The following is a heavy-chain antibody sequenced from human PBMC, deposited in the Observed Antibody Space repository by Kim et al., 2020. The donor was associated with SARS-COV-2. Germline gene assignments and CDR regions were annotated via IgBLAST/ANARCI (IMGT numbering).Heavy chain of an antibody. CDR1: GFTVTTYG. J-gene: IGHJ6*02. Sequence: GGSLRLSCADSGFTVTTYGMHWVRQAPGKGLEWVSRIKSEGTGITYADSVKGRFTISRDNANNTLYLQMDNLRDDDTAVYYCARDTVLYGLDVWGQGTMVTVSS. D-gene: IGHD4-4*01. CDR2: IKSEGTGI. V-gene: IGHV3-74*03. CDR3: ARDTVLYGLDV.